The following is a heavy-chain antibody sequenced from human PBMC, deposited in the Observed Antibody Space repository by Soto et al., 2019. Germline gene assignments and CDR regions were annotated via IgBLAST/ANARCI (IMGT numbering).Heavy chain of an antibody. CDR2: IYYSGST. D-gene: IGHD3-10*01. CDR1: GGSISSSSYY. V-gene: IGHV4-39*01. Sequence: SETPSLTCTVSGGSISSSSYYWGWIRQPPGKGLEWIGSIYYSGSTYYNPSLKSRVTISVDTSKNQFSLKLSFVTAADTVVYYCARHRRITMVRGLDYWGQGTLVTVSS. J-gene: IGHJ4*02. CDR3: ARHRRITMVRGLDY.